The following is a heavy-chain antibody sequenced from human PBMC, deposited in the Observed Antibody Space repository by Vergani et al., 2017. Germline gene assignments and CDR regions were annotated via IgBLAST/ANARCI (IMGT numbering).Heavy chain of an antibody. CDR2: IGTAGDT. J-gene: IGHJ4*02. V-gene: IGHV3-13*01. D-gene: IGHD6-6*01. Sequence: EVQLVESGGGLVQPGGSLRLSCAASGFTFSTYDMHWVRQATGKGLEWVSAIGTAGDTHYPGSVKGRFTISRENAKNSLYLQMNGLRAGDTAVYYCARRDSSSPALDYWGQGTLVTVSS. CDR1: GFTFSTYD. CDR3: ARRDSSSPALDY.